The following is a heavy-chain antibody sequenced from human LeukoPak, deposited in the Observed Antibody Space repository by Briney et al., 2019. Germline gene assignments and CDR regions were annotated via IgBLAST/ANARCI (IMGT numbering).Heavy chain of an antibody. CDR3: ATYSSSWYWAFDI. Sequence: ASVKVSCKASGYTFTNYAMHWVRQAPGQRLEWMGWINPDNRNTKYSQKFQGRITITSDTSASTAYIYLSSRRSEDTTVYYCATYSSSWYWAFDIWGQGTMVTVSS. CDR2: INPDNRNT. D-gene: IGHD6-13*01. J-gene: IGHJ3*02. CDR1: GYTFTNYA. V-gene: IGHV1-3*01.